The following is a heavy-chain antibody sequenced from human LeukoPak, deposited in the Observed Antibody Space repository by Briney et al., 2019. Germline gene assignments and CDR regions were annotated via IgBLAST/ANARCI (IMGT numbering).Heavy chain of an antibody. Sequence: GGSLRLSCAASGFTFSSCAMSWVRQAPGKGLEWVSLISGSGDSRYYADSVKGRFTISRDNAKDTLWLQMNSLRAEDTAVYYCAKGVTTVRIYYHGMDVWGQGTTVTVSS. CDR3: AKGVTTVRIYYHGMDV. D-gene: IGHD4-17*01. CDR1: GFTFSSCA. V-gene: IGHV3-23*01. J-gene: IGHJ6*02. CDR2: ISGSGDSR.